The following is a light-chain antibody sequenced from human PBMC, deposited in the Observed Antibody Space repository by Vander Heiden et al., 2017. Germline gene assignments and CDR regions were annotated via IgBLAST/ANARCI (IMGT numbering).Light chain of an antibody. V-gene: IGLV1-47*01. CDR1: SSNIGSNY. CDR3: AAWDDSLSVLYG. CDR2: RNN. J-gene: IGLJ1*01. Sequence: QSELTQPPSASGTPGQSVTISCSASSSNIGSNYVYWYQQLPGTAPKLLIYRNNQRPSGVPDRFSGSKSGTSASLAISGLRSEDEADYYCAAWDDSLSVLYGYGTGTKVTVL.